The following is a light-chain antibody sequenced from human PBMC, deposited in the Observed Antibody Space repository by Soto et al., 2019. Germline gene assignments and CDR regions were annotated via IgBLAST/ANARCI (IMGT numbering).Light chain of an antibody. CDR2: SNH. J-gene: IGLJ2*01. Sequence: QSVLTQPPSASGTPGQRVTISCSGSRSNIGSNTVNSYQQLPGTAAKLLIYSNHRRPSGVPAGLSGSKSGASASLAISGLQSEDEADYYCAAWDDSLYGPVFGGGTKLTVL. CDR3: AAWDDSLYGPV. V-gene: IGLV1-44*01. CDR1: RSNIGSNT.